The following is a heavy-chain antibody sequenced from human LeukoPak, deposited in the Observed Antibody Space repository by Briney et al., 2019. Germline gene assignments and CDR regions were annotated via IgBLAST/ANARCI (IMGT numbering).Heavy chain of an antibody. CDR3: ARVSSSTSPYYFDY. J-gene: IGHJ4*02. Sequence: GGSLRLSCAASGFTFSAYAMSWVRQAPGKGLEWVSSISSSSSYIYYADSVKGRFTISRDNAKNSLYLQMNSLRAEDTAVYYCARVSSSTSPYYFDYWGQGTLVTVSS. V-gene: IGHV3-21*01. CDR2: ISSSSSYI. CDR1: GFTFSAYA. D-gene: IGHD2-2*01.